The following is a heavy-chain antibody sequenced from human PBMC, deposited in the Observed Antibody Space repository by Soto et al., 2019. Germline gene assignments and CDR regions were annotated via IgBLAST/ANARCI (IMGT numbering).Heavy chain of an antibody. V-gene: IGHV4-30-2*01. CDR3: ARGINYYDSSGDSWFDP. CDR2: IYHTGTT. D-gene: IGHD3-22*01. Sequence: SETLSLTCTVSGGSINSGDYSWTWIRQPPGKGLEWIGYIYHTGTTYYNMSLKSRVTISVDRSKNQFSLKLSSVTAADTAVYYSARGINYYDSSGDSWFDPWGQGTLVSVS. J-gene: IGHJ5*02. CDR1: GGSINSGDYS.